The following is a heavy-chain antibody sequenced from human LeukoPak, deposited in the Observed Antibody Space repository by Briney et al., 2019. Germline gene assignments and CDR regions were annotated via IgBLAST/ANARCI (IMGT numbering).Heavy chain of an antibody. CDR1: GFTFSNYG. J-gene: IGHJ6*03. CDR3: ARVALLWFGELNYMDV. V-gene: IGHV3-30*02. Sequence: GGSLRLSCAASGFTFSNYGMHWVRQAPGKGLEWLAFIRYDGSNTYYADSVKGRFTISRDNAKNSLYLQMNSLRAEDTAVYYCARVALLWFGELNYMDVWGKGTTVTVSS. CDR2: IRYDGSNT. D-gene: IGHD3-10*01.